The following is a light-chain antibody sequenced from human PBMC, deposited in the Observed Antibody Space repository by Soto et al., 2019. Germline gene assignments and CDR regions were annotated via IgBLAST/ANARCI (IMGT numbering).Light chain of an antibody. V-gene: IGLV2-23*01. CDR1: SSDVGSYNL. CDR3: CSYARTSTLL. Sequence: QSALTQPASLSGSPGQSITISCTGTSSDVGSYNLVSWFQQHPGKAPKLMIYEGTKRPSGVSNRFSGSKSGNTASLTISGLQAEDEADYYCSYARTSTLLFGGGTKLTVL. CDR2: EGT. J-gene: IGLJ2*01.